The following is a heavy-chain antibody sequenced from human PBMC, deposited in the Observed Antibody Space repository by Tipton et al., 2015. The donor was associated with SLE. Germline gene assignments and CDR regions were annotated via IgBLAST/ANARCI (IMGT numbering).Heavy chain of an antibody. V-gene: IGHV4-38-2*02. D-gene: IGHD1-7*01. J-gene: IGHJ4*02. Sequence: TLSLTCDVSGYSINSGHFWGWVRQPPGKGLGWLGSVYENGDTKESPSLQSRLTMSVDKSRNQYSMRLTSVTAADTAIYYCARDVGNFDFDYWGQGTLVAVSS. CDR2: VYENGDT. CDR1: GYSINSGHF. CDR3: ARDVGNFDFDY.